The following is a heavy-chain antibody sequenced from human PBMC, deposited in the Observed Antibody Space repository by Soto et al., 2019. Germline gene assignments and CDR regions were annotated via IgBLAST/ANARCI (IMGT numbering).Heavy chain of an antibody. V-gene: IGHV3-66*01. D-gene: IGHD2-15*01. CDR1: GLTVSSNY. CDR2: IYSGGDT. CDR3: ARDREIVGTRTGAFDI. J-gene: IGHJ3*02. Sequence: GGSLRLSCAASGLTVSSNYMSWVRQAPGKGLEWVSVIYSGGDTYYADSVKGRFTISRDNSKNTLYLQMNSLRAEDTAVYYCARDREIVGTRTGAFDIWGQGTMVTVSS.